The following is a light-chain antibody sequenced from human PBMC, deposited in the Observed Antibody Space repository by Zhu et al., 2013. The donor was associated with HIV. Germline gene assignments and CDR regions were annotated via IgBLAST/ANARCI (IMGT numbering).Light chain of an antibody. Sequence: DIQMTQSPSSLSAPVGDRVTITCRASQSIAAFVNWYQKQPGKAPKLLIYGATTLQRGVPSRFSGGRSETEFTLTITSLQPEDSATYFCQQSFSSLYTFGQGPTWRSN. CDR3: QQSFSSLYT. J-gene: IGKJ2*01. CDR2: GAT. V-gene: IGKV1-39*01. CDR1: QSIAAF.